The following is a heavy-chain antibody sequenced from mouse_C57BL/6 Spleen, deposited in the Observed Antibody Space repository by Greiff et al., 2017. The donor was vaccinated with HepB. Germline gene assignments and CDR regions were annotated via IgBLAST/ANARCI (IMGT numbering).Heavy chain of an antibody. Sequence: EVKLVESGPELVKPGASVKISCKASGYSFTDYNMNWVKQSNGKSLEWIGVINPNYGTTSYNQKFKGKATLTVDQSSSTAYMQLNSLTSEDSAVYYCARSGDYYGSPSWFAYWGQGTLVTVSA. J-gene: IGHJ3*01. CDR2: INPNYGTT. CDR1: GYSFTDYN. V-gene: IGHV1-39*01. CDR3: ARSGDYYGSPSWFAY. D-gene: IGHD1-1*01.